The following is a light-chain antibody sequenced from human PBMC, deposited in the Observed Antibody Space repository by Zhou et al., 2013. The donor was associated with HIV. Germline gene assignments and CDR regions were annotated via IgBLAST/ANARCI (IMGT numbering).Light chain of an antibody. V-gene: IGKV3-11*01. CDR3: QQRSDWPIT. J-gene: IGKJ5*01. Sequence: EVVLTQSPVTLSLSPGERATPSCRASQSVRNYLAWYQQKCGQAPRLLIYDTFNRATGIPARFSGSGSGTDFTLTISSLEPEDFAIYYCQQRSDWPITFGQGTRLEIK. CDR1: QSVRNY. CDR2: DTF.